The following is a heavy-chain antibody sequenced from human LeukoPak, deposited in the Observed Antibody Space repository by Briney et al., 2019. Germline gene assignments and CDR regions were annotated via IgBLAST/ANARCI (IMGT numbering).Heavy chain of an antibody. CDR1: GFTFSNYG. CDR2: IRYDGRND. CDR3: ARDGVFGYYDSSGYPDY. J-gene: IGHJ4*02. V-gene: IGHV3-30*02. D-gene: IGHD3-22*01. Sequence: GGSLRLSCAASGFTFSNYGMHWVRQAPGKGLEWVAFIRYDGRNDYYADSVKGRFTISRDNSRNTLYVQMNSLRSEGTAVYHCARDGVFGYYDSSGYPDYWGEGTLVTVSS.